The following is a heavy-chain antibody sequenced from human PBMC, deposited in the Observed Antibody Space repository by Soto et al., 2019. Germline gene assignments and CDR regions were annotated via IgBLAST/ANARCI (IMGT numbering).Heavy chain of an antibody. CDR2: IIPIFGTT. V-gene: IGHV1-69*06. D-gene: IGHD3-22*01. J-gene: IGHJ5*02. Sequence: SVKVSCQASGGTFGSDAITWVRQAPGQGLEWVGRIIPIFGTTNYAQNLQGRVTISADKSTLTSYMELHSLTSDDTALYYCARDRTDSGYYTNWLDPWGQGTQVTVSS. CDR3: ARDRTDSGYYTNWLDP. CDR1: GGTFGSDA.